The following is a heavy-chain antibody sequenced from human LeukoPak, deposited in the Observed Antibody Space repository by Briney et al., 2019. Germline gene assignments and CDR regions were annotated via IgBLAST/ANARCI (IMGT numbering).Heavy chain of an antibody. V-gene: IGHV1-2*06. D-gene: IGHD2-15*01. CDR3: ARGSGYCSDSSCYHYFEF. Sequence: ASVKVSCKASGCTFTDYHMYWVRQAPGQGLEWMGRINPNSGGTNYAQKFQGRLTMTRDTSIATTYMELSRLTSDDTAVYYCARGSGYCSDSSCYHYFEFWGQGALVTVSS. J-gene: IGHJ4*02. CDR1: GCTFTDYH. CDR2: INPNSGGT.